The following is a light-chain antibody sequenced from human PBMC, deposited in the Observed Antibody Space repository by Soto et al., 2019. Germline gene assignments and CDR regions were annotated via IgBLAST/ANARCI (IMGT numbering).Light chain of an antibody. V-gene: IGKV1-5*03. Sequence: DIQMTQAPASLSEYVGDIVTISWGASQSIGSWLAWYQQKPGRAPKLLIYRASILENGVPRRFSGSGSGTEFTLTISSLQPDDFATYFCQHYNSYPKTFGQGSKA. CDR2: RAS. CDR1: QSIGSW. CDR3: QHYNSYPKT. J-gene: IGKJ1*01.